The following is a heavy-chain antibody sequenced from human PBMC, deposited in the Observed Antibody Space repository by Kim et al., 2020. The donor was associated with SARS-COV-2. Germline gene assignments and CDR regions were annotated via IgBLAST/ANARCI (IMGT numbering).Heavy chain of an antibody. V-gene: IGHV4-59*01. CDR3: ARGASMIVA. CDR2: IEYSGRT. Sequence: SETLSLTCSVSGGSMGSNYWSWIRQPPGKGLEWIGDIEYSGRTDYNPSLKSRVTLSIDTSKNQFSLSLISVTPAETAIYYCARGASMIVAWGQGTLVNVS. CDR1: GGSMGSNY. J-gene: IGHJ5*02. D-gene: IGHD3-22*01.